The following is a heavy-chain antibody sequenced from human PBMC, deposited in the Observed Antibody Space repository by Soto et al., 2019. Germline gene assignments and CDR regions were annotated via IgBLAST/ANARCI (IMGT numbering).Heavy chain of an antibody. CDR2: IKQDGSER. CDR3: VRDFEGYSGYDPFEY. CDR1: GFSFGRYW. D-gene: IGHD3-10*01. J-gene: IGHJ4*02. V-gene: IGHV3-7*03. Sequence: GGSLRLSCAASGFSFGRYWMSWVRQAPGKGLGWVGNIKQDGSERYYVHSVKGRFTISRDNAKTSLYLHMNRLSAEATAVFYCVRDFEGYSGYDPFEYWGLGTTVTVSS.